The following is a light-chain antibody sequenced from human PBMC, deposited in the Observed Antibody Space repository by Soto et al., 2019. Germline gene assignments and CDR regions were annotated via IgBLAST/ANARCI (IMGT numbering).Light chain of an antibody. CDR2: GTS. J-gene: IGKJ2*01. CDR1: QSVGRN. V-gene: IGKV3-15*01. CDR3: QQYNKWSYP. Sequence: EIVMTQSPVALSVAPGERAALSCRASQSVGRNFAWYQQRPGQAPRVLIYGTSTRATGVPARFSGSGSGTDFTLTISSLQSEDFAAYYCQQYNKWSYPFGQGTRLEIK.